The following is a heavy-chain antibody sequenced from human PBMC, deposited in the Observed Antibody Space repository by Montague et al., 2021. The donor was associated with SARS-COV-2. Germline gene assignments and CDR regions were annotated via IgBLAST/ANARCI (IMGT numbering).Heavy chain of an antibody. Sequence: QSGAEVKKPGESLKISCKGSGYSFTSYWIGWVRQMPGKGLQWMGIIYPGDSDTGYSPSFQGQVTISADKSISTAYLQWSSLKASDTAMYYCASAGYYDSSGYYYAAHFAYWGQGTLVTVSS. V-gene: IGHV5-51*01. CDR1: GYSFTSYW. CDR2: IYPGDSDT. D-gene: IGHD3-22*01. CDR3: ASAGYYDSSGYYYAAHFAY. J-gene: IGHJ4*02.